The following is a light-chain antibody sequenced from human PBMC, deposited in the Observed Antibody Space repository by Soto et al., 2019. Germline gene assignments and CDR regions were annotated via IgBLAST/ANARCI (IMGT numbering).Light chain of an antibody. J-gene: IGKJ2*01. CDR1: QNIRRY. V-gene: IGKV1-39*01. Sequence: DIQMTQSPSSLSASVGDRVTITCRASQNIRRYLNWYQQKPGKAPELLISAASSLQSGVPSRFSGGGSGTDFTLTISSLQPDDSATYYCQQSYSTPYTFGQGTNLEIE. CDR3: QQSYSTPYT. CDR2: AAS.